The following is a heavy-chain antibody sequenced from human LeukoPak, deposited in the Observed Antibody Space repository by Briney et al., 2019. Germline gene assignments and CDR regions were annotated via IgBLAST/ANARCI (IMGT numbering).Heavy chain of an antibody. V-gene: IGHV3-7*03. CDR3: ATPLDYYDSSGYHQGGD. D-gene: IGHD3-22*01. Sequence: SGGSLRLSCAASGFTFSSYGMHWVRQAPGKGLEWVANIKQDGSEKYYVDSVKGRFTISRDNAKNSLYLQMSSLRAEDTAVYYCATPLDYYDSSGYHQGGDWGQGTLVTVSS. J-gene: IGHJ4*02. CDR1: GFTFSSYG. CDR2: IKQDGSEK.